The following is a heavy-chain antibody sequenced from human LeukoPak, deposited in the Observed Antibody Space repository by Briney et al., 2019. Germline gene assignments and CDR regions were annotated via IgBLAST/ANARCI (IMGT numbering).Heavy chain of an antibody. CDR3: AIDPNWGTHS. D-gene: IGHD7-27*01. CDR1: GFTFSSSA. V-gene: IGHV3-23*01. Sequence: GGSLRLSCAASGFTFSSSAMSWVRQAPGKGLEWVSIIGSSGGGIHYADSVKGRFTISRDNSKNALYLQMNSLRVEDTAVYYCAIDPNWGTHSWGQGVLVTVSS. CDR2: IGSSGGGI. J-gene: IGHJ4*02.